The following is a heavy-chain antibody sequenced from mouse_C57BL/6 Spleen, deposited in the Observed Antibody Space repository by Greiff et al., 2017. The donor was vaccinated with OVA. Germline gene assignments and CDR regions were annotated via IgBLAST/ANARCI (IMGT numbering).Heavy chain of an antibody. CDR2: IYPGGGYT. CDR3: AREGHDRNYAMDY. V-gene: IGHV1-63*01. D-gene: IGHD2-14*01. CDR1: GYTFTNYW. Sequence: QVQLQQSGAELVRPGTSVKMSCKASGYTFTNYWIGWAKQRPGHGLEWIGDIYPGGGYTNYNEKFKGKATLTADKSSSTAYMQFSSLTSEDSAIYYCAREGHDRNYAMDYWGQGTSVTVSS. J-gene: IGHJ4*01.